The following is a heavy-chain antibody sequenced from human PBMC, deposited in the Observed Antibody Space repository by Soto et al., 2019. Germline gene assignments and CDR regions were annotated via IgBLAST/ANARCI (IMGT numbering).Heavy chain of an antibody. V-gene: IGHV3-72*01. CDR3: ARGHPTIGPNDALDI. CDR2: TRNKINSYTT. D-gene: IGHD1-1*01. CDR1: GFSCSDHY. Sequence: EVQLVESGGTLVQPGGSLRLSCAASGFSCSDHYMDWVRQAPGKGLEWVGRTRNKINSYTTEYAASVKGRFTISRDDSKNSLYLQLQSLKPEDTAVYYCARGHPTIGPNDALDIWGQGTVVTVSS. J-gene: IGHJ3*02.